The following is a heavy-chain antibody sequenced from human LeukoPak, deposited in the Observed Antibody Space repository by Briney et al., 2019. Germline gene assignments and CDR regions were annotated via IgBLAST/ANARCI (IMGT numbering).Heavy chain of an antibody. V-gene: IGHV4-39*01. CDR3: ARHVSGSAMMHYFDY. CDR2: IYYSGSS. Sequence: SETLSLTCNVSGASIRSGRNYWGWIRQSPGKGLEWIGSIYYSGSSSYNPSLQSRVSISVDTSKNHISLKVFSLTAADTALYYCARHVSGSAMMHYFDYWGQGNLVTVSS. D-gene: IGHD5-18*01. CDR1: GASIRSGRNY. J-gene: IGHJ4*02.